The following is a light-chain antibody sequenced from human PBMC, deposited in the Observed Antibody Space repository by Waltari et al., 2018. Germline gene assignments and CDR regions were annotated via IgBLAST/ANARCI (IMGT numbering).Light chain of an antibody. V-gene: IGLV2-23*01. CDR2: EGN. CDR1: SRDVGSHDFNL. CDR3: GSYAGSDTWV. Sequence: QSALTQPASVSGSPGQSITISCTGTSRDVGSHDFNLVSWYQQHPGKAPKLMIYEGNKRPSVVCSRFSGSKSGNTASLTISGLQAEDEADYYCGSYAGSDTWVFGGGTKLTVL. J-gene: IGLJ3*02.